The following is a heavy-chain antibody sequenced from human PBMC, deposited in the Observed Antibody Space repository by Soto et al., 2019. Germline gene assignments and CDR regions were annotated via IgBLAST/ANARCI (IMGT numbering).Heavy chain of an antibody. V-gene: IGHV1-46*01. CDR1: GYTFTSYY. CDR2: INPSGGST. J-gene: IGHJ5*02. D-gene: IGHD2-2*01. CDR3: AXADCSSTSCYLGRWFDP. Sequence: ASVKVSCKASGYTFTSYYMHWVRQAPGQGLEWMGIINPSGGSTSYAQKFQGRVTMTRDTSTSTVYMELSSLRSEDTAVYYCAXADCSSTSCYLGRWFDPWGQGTLVTVSS.